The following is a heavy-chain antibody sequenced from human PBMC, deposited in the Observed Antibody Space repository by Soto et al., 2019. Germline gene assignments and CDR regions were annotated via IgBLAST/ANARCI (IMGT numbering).Heavy chain of an antibody. CDR1: GFTFSTYS. CDR3: IGDGGATDWFDP. V-gene: IGHV3-48*02. J-gene: IGHJ5*02. D-gene: IGHD1-26*01. CDR2: ISSSSSTI. Sequence: EVQLVESGGGLVQPGGSLRLSCAASGFTFSTYSMNWVRQAPGKGLEWVSYISSSSSTIYYADSVKGRFTISRDNAKNARYLQMNSLRDEDTAVYYCIGDGGATDWFDPWGQGTLVTASS.